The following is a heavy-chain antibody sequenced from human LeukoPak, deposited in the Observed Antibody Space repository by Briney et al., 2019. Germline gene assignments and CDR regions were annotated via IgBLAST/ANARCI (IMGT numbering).Heavy chain of an antibody. D-gene: IGHD5-18*01. CDR2: ISSNGGST. CDR3: ARGNVDTAHDH. CDR1: GFTFSSYA. Sequence: GGSLRLSCAASGFTFSSYAMHWVRQAPGKGLEYVSAISSNGGSTYYANSVKGRFTISRDNSKNTLYLQMNSLRAEDTAVYYCARGNVDTAHDHWGQGTLVTVSS. V-gene: IGHV3-64*01. J-gene: IGHJ5*02.